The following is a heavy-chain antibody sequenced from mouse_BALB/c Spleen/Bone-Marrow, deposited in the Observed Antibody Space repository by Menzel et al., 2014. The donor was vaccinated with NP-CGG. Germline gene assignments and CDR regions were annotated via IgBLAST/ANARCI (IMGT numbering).Heavy chain of an antibody. V-gene: IGHV7-3*02. J-gene: IGHJ3*01. CDR1: GFTFTDYY. CDR3: ARDYGNYVRFAY. D-gene: IGHD2-1*01. Sequence: DVKLVESGGGLVQPGGSLRLSCAPSGFTFTDYYMSWVRQPPGKALEWLGSIRNKANGYTTEYSASVKGRFTISRDNSQSIHYLQMNTLRAEDSATYYCARDYGNYVRFAYWGQGTLVTVSA. CDR2: IRNKANGYTT.